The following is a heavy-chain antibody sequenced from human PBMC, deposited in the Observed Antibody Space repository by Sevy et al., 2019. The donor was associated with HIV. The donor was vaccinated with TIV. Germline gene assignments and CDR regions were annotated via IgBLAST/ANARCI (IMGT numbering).Heavy chain of an antibody. V-gene: IGHV3-21*01. CDR2: ISDLSNYI. CDR1: GFTFSSYS. CDR3: ARDETWDALDI. J-gene: IGHJ3*02. Sequence: GGSLRLSCAASGFTFSSYSMNWVRQAPGKGLEWVSSISDLSNYIWYADSVQGRFTISRDNAKNSLYLQMNSLTDEDTAVYYCARDETWDALDIWGQGTMVTVSS.